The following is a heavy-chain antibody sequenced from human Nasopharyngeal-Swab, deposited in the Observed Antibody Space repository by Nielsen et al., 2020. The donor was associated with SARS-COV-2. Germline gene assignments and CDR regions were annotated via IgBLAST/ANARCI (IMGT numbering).Heavy chain of an antibody. CDR1: GGSINSSY. V-gene: IGHV4-59*08. J-gene: IGHJ6*03. CDR2: ISYSGST. Sequence: SETLSLTCTVSGGSINSSYWSWIRQPPGKGLEWIGYISYSGSTNYNPSLTSRVTISVDTSKNQFSLRLSSLTAADTAVYYCARHAPPVYYYYMDVWGKGTTVTVSS. CDR3: ARHAPPVYYYYMDV.